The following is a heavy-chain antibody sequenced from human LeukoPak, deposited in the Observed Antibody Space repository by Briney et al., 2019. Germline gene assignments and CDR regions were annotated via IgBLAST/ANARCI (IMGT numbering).Heavy chain of an antibody. J-gene: IGHJ4*02. D-gene: IGHD3-3*01. CDR1: GGSFSGYY. V-gene: IGHV4-34*01. Sequence: SETLSLTCAVYGGSFSGYYWSWIRQPPGKGLEWIGEINHSGSTNYNPSLKSRVTISVDTSKHQFSLKLSSVTAADTAVYYCARDGADFWSGYYTPWYFDYWGQGTLVTVSS. CDR2: INHSGST. CDR3: ARDGADFWSGYYTPWYFDY.